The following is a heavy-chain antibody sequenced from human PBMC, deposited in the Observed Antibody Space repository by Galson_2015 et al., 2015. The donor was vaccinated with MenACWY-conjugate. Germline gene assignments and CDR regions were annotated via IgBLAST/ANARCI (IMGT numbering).Heavy chain of an antibody. V-gene: IGHV1-2*06. Sequence: SVKVSCKASGYTINGHFLHWVRQAPGQGLEWMGRINPNSGGGNFAQKFQGRVTMNRDTSLTTVYMEVTSLRSDDTAVYFCARGPLRAAGDSFDSWGQGTLVIVSS. D-gene: IGHD6-13*01. CDR2: INPNSGGG. J-gene: IGHJ4*02. CDR1: GYTINGHF. CDR3: ARGPLRAAGDSFDS.